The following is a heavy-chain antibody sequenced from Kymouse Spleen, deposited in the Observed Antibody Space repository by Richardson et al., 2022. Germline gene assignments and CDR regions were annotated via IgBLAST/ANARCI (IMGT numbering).Heavy chain of an antibody. CDR1: GGSFSGYY. V-gene: IGHV4-34*01. CDR3: ASRTYYYGSGSYEDYFDY. CDR2: INHSGST. D-gene: IGHD3-10*01. Sequence: QVQLQQWGAGLLKPSETLSLTCAVYGGSFSGYYWSWIRQPPGKGLEWIGEINHSGSTNYNPSLKSRVTISVDTSKNQFSLKLSSVTAADTAVYYCASRTYYYGSGSYEDYFDYWGQGTLVTVSS. J-gene: IGHJ4*02.